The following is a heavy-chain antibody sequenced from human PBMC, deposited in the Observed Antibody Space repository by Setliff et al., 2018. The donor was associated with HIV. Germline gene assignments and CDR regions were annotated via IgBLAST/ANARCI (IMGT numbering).Heavy chain of an antibody. D-gene: IGHD3-10*01. CDR2: ISPCSRIT. CDR3: ARGRNYNSGIDV. V-gene: IGHV1-18*01. J-gene: IGHJ6*02. CDR1: GYSFTSYG. Sequence: GASVKVSCKASGYSFTSYGIGWVRQAPGQGLEWLGWISPCSRITNYAPKFRDRVTMTTKTSTDTAYLEVRSLRSDDTAVYYCARGRNYNSGIDVWGQGTTVTVSS.